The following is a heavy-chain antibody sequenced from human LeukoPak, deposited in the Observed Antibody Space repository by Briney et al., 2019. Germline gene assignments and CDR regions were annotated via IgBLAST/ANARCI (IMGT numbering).Heavy chain of an antibody. V-gene: IGHV3-74*01. CDR1: GFTFRTYW. Sequence: PGGSLRLSCAASGFTFRTYWMHWVRQAPGKGLVWVSRINTDGRTTNYADSVKGRFSISRDNAKNTLYLQMNSLRAEDTAVYYCARDAVDTANAVWGQGTTVTVSS. CDR3: ARDAVDTANAV. CDR2: INTDGRTT. J-gene: IGHJ6*02. D-gene: IGHD5-18*01.